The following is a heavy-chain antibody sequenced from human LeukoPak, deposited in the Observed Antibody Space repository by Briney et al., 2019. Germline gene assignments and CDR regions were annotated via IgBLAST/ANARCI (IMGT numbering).Heavy chain of an antibody. CDR2: ISGSGGST. CDR3: AKDPPRAAILYYFDY. V-gene: IGHV3-23*01. D-gene: IGHD2-2*01. J-gene: IGHJ4*02. CDR1: GFTFSSYS. Sequence: GGSLRLSCAASGFTFSSYSMYWVRQAPGKGLEWVSAISGSGGSTYYADSVKGRFTISRDNSKNTLYLQMNSLRAEDTAVYYCAKDPPRAAILYYFDYWGQGTLVTVSS.